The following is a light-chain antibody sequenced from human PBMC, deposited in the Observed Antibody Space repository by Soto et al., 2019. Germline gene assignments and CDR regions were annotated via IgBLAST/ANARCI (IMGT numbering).Light chain of an antibody. CDR2: DAS. Sequence: DIQMTQSPSTLSASVGDRVTITCRASQSISSWLAWYQQKPGKAPKLLIYDASSLESGVPSRFSGSGSGTEFTLTISSLQPDDFATYYCQHLWTFGQGTKAEIK. CDR3: QHLWT. CDR1: QSISSW. V-gene: IGKV1-5*01. J-gene: IGKJ1*01.